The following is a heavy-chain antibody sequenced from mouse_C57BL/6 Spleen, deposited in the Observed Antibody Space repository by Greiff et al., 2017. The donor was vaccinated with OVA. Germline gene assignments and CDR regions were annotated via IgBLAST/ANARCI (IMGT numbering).Heavy chain of an antibody. D-gene: IGHD1-1*01. CDR1: GYTFTDYE. CDR3: TRPTTVVDWFAY. Sequence: QVQLKQSGAELVRPGASVTLSCKASGYTFTDYEMHWVKQTPVHGLEWIGAIDPETGGTAYNQKFKGKAILTADKSSSTAYMELRSLTSEDSAVYYCTRPTTVVDWFAYWGQGTLVTVSA. V-gene: IGHV1-15*01. J-gene: IGHJ3*01. CDR2: IDPETGGT.